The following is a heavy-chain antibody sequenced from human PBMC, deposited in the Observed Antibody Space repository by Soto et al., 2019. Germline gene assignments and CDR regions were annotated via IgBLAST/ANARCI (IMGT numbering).Heavy chain of an antibody. V-gene: IGHV3-23*01. J-gene: IGHJ5*02. CDR2: IAISSGTT. CDR1: GFTFSNYA. CDR3: ARGLSGSAYFDP. D-gene: IGHD3-22*01. Sequence: EERLLESGGGLVQPGGSLRLSCAASGFTFSNYAMSWVRQAPGKGLEWVSAIAISSGTTFYAESVRGRFAISIDNSQNTLYLQMNSLRADDTAVYFCARGLSGSAYFDPWGQGTLVTVSS.